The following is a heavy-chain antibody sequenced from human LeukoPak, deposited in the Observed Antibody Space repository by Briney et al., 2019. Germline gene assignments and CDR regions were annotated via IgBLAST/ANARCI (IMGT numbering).Heavy chain of an antibody. CDR2: ILYDGSNK. V-gene: IGHV3-30*04. Sequence: GRSLRLSCAASGFTFSSYAMHWVRQAPGKGLEWVAVILYDGSNKYYADSVKGRFTIPRDNSKNTLYLQMNSRRAEDTDVYYCAREALRYFDWLPPEYYFDYWGQGTLVTVSS. CDR1: GFTFSSYA. D-gene: IGHD3-9*01. CDR3: AREALRYFDWLPPEYYFDY. J-gene: IGHJ4*02.